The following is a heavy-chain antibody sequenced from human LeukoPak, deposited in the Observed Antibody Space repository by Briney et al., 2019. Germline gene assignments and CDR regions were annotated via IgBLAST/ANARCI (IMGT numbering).Heavy chain of an antibody. V-gene: IGHV4-39*07. Sequence: SETQSLTCTVSGGSISSSSYYWGWIRQPPGKGLEWIGSIYYSGSTYYNPSLKSRVTISVDTSKNQFSLKLSSVTAADTAVYYCARESMRGYYGSGRTWPFDYWGQGTLVTVSS. J-gene: IGHJ4*02. CDR3: ARESMRGYYGSGRTWPFDY. D-gene: IGHD3-10*01. CDR2: IYYSGST. CDR1: GGSISSSSYY.